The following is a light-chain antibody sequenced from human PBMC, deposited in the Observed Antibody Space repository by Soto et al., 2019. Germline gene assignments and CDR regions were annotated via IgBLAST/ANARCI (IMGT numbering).Light chain of an antibody. CDR3: SSYKTRSSYV. Sequence: QSVLAQPASVSGSPGQSITISCTGTSSDVGGYIYVSWYQQHPGKAPKLMIYDVTSRPSGVSYRFSGSKSGNTASLTIPGLQDEEEAAYYCSSYKTRSSYVFGTGTKVTV. CDR1: SSDVGGYIY. V-gene: IGLV2-14*01. CDR2: DVT. J-gene: IGLJ1*01.